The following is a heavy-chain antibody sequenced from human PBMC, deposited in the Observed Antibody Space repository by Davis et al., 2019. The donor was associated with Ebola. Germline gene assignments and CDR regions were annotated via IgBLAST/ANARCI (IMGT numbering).Heavy chain of an antibody. CDR1: GFTFSSYW. CDR2: IKQDGSEK. J-gene: IGHJ5*02. CDR3: ARVPPGYYGSGSYP. D-gene: IGHD3-10*01. V-gene: IGHV3-7*01. Sequence: GESLKISCAASGFTFSSYWMSWVRQAPGKGLEWVANIKQDGSEKYYVDSVKGRFTISRDNAKNSLYLQMNSLRAEDTAVYYCARVPPGYYGSGSYPGGQGTLVTVSS.